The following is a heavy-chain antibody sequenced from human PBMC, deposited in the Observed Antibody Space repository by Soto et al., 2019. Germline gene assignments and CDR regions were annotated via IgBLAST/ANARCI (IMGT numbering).Heavy chain of an antibody. CDR3: ARASRWGYSVNYYYFDH. D-gene: IGHD1-26*01. CDR1: GYTLTRYV. J-gene: IGHJ4*02. V-gene: IGHV1-8*01. Sequence: GASVKVSCKASGYTLTRYVINWVRQATGQGLEWMGWMNPNSGNTGYAQKFQGRVTKTRNTSISTAYMELSSLRSEDTAVYYCARASRWGYSVNYYYFDHWGQGTLVTVCS. CDR2: MNPNSGNT.